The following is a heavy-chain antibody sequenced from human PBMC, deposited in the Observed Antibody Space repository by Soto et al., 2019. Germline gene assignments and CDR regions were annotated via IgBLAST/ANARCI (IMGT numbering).Heavy chain of an antibody. J-gene: IGHJ4*02. V-gene: IGHV3-48*03. D-gene: IGHD1-7*01. CDR2: ISGSGTTI. CDR3: ARELAWHYDY. Sequence: LRLSWAASGFTFSSSEMNWVRQAPGKGLEWVSYISGSGTTIYSAASVKGRFTISRDNAKNSLYLQMNSLRAEDTAVYYCARELAWHYDYWGQGTLVTVSS. CDR1: GFTFSSSE.